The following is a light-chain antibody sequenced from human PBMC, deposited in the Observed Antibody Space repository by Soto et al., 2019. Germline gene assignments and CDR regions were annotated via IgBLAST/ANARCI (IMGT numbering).Light chain of an antibody. V-gene: IGKV1-5*01. CDR3: QHYNTYSPLT. CDR2: HAS. Sequence: DIQMTQSPSTLSASVGDRVTITCRASQSISSWLAWYQQKPGKAPKLLIFHASSLESGVPSRFSGSGSGTEFTLTISSLQPDDFATYYCQHYNTYSPLTCGGGTKVEIK. J-gene: IGKJ4*01. CDR1: QSISSW.